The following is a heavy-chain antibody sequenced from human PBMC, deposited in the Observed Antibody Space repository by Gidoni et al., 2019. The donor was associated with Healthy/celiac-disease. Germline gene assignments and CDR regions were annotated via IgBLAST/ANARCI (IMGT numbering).Heavy chain of an antibody. CDR2: ISSSSSTI. J-gene: IGHJ2*01. V-gene: IGHV3-48*01. Sequence: EVQLVESGGGLVQPGGSLRLSCAASGFTFSSYSMNWVRQAPGKGLEWVSYISSSSSTIYYADSVKGRFTISRDNAKNSLYLQMNSLRAEDTAVYYCARGGEYYDILTGYYMGWYFDLWGRGTLVTVSS. CDR1: GFTFSSYS. D-gene: IGHD3-9*01. CDR3: ARGGEYYDILTGYYMGWYFDL.